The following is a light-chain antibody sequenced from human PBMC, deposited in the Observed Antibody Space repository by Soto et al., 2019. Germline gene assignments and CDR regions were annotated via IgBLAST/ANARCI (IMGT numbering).Light chain of an antibody. CDR1: NIGSKS. CDR2: DND. Sequence: SYELTQPPSVSVAPGQTARITCGGNNIGSKSVHWYQQKPGQAPVLVLYDNDDRPSGIPERFSGSNSGNTATLTISRVEAGDEADYYCQVWDNDSDHYVFGTGTKLTVL. J-gene: IGLJ1*01. V-gene: IGLV3-21*02. CDR3: QVWDNDSDHYV.